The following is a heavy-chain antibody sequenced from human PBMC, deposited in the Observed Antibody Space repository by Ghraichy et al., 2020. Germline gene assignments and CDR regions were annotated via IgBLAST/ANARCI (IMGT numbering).Heavy chain of an antibody. CDR1: GFTIGDYA. Sequence: GGSLRLSCTASGFTIGDYAMSWFRQAPGKGLEWVGFIRSKAYGGTTEYAASVKGRFTISRDDSKSIAYLQMNSLKTEDTAVYYCTRDRTGYSTYPHDAFDFWGQGTMVTVSS. D-gene: IGHD4-11*01. J-gene: IGHJ3*01. V-gene: IGHV3-49*03. CDR2: IRSKAYGGTT. CDR3: TRDRTGYSTYPHDAFDF.